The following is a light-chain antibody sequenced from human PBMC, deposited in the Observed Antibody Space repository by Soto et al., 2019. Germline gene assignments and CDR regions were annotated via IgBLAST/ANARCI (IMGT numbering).Light chain of an antibody. J-gene: IGKJ3*01. CDR3: QQYKSDPVT. CDR2: KSS. V-gene: IGKV1-5*03. Sequence: DIQMTQSPSTLSVSVGDRVTITCRASQSISSWLAWYQQKPGKAPKLLIYKSSSYESGDPARFSVIGSRTEFSLTLSSLQPDEFATYYCQQYKSDPVTFGPATKGNIK. CDR1: QSISSW.